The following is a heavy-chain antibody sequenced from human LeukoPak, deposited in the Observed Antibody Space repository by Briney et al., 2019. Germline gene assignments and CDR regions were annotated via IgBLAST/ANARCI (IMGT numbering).Heavy chain of an antibody. CDR3: AKSVSDAFDI. Sequence: GGSLRLSCVASGFTFDDYAMHWVRQAPGKGLEWVSGISWNSGSIGYADSVKGRFTISRDNAKNSLYLQMNSLRAEDTALYYCAKSVSDAFDIWGQGTMVTVSS. CDR2: ISWNSGSI. V-gene: IGHV3-9*01. J-gene: IGHJ3*02. CDR1: GFTFDDYA.